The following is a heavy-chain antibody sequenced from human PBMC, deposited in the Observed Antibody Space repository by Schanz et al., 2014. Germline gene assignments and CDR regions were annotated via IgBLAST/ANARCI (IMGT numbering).Heavy chain of an antibody. J-gene: IGHJ5*02. CDR3: AREVGLYDRGWFDP. CDR2: IVPIAGIT. D-gene: IGHD3-22*01. V-gene: IGHV1-18*01. CDR1: GYTFTSHG. Sequence: QVQLVQSGAEVKKPGASVKVSCKASGYTFTSHGISWVRQAPGQGLEWMGRIVPIAGITNYAQRFQGRVTITADKSSDTAYMELSSLRSEDTAVYDCAREVGLYDRGWFDPWGQGTLVTVSS.